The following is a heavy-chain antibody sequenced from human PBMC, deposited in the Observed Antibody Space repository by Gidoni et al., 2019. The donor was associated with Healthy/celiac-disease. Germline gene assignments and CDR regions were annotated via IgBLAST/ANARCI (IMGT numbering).Heavy chain of an antibody. Sequence: QVQLVQSGAEVKKPGASVKVSCTASGYTFTGYYMHWVRQAPGQGLEWMGWINPNSGGTNYAQKFQGWVTMTRDTSISTAYMELSRLRSDDTAVYYCARDLRGYCSGGSCSRDYYGMDVWGQGTTVTVSS. J-gene: IGHJ6*02. CDR1: GYTFTGYY. CDR2: INPNSGGT. D-gene: IGHD2-15*01. CDR3: ARDLRGYCSGGSCSRDYYGMDV. V-gene: IGHV1-2*04.